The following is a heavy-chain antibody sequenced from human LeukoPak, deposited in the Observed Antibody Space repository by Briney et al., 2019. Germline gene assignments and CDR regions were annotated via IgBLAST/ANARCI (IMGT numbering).Heavy chain of an antibody. D-gene: IGHD3-3*01. J-gene: IGHJ4*02. Sequence: QPGGSLRLSCAASGFTFSSYAMPWVRQAPGKGLEWVAVISYDGSNKYYADSVKGRFTISRDNSKNTLYLQMNSLRAEDTAVYYCARSLLWSGYYFHWGQGTLVTVSS. CDR3: ARSLLWSGYYFH. CDR2: ISYDGSNK. CDR1: GFTFSSYA. V-gene: IGHV3-30-3*01.